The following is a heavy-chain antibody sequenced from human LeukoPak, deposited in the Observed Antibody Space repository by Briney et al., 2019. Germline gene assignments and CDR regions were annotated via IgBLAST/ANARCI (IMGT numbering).Heavy chain of an antibody. Sequence: GGSLRLSCAASGFTFSNAWMSWVRQAPGKGLEWVSAISGSGGSTYYADSVKGRFTISRDNSKNTLYPQMNSLRAEDTAVYYCARETNLFVLMVYAIWFDPWGQGTLVTVSS. D-gene: IGHD2-8*01. J-gene: IGHJ5*02. CDR1: GFTFSNAW. CDR2: ISGSGGST. V-gene: IGHV3-23*01. CDR3: ARETNLFVLMVYAIWFDP.